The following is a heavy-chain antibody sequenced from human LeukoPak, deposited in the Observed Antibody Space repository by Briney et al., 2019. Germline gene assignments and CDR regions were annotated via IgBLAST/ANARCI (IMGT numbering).Heavy chain of an antibody. CDR1: GYXXTSYG. J-gene: IGHJ3*02. D-gene: IGHD2-15*01. V-gene: IGHV1-18*01. CDR2: ISAYNGNT. Sequence: ASVKVSCKASGYXXTSYGISWVRQAPGXXXXWMGWISAYNGNTNYAQKLQGRVTMTTDTSTSTAYMELRSLRSDDTAVYYCASQGWSDAFDIWGQGTMVTVSS. CDR3: ASQGWSDAFDI.